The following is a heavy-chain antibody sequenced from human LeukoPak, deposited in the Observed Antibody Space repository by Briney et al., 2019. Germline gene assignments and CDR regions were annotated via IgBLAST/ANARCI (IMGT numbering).Heavy chain of an antibody. D-gene: IGHD6-19*01. CDR2: LYTGGNT. CDR1: GFTVNSNY. J-gene: IGHJ4*02. Sequence: GGSLRLSCAASGFTVNSNYMSWVRQAPGKGLEWVSVLYTGGNTLYADSVKGRFTISRDNSKNTLYLQMNSLRAEDTAVYYCARTRGASGWYYFDYWGQGTLVTVSS. CDR3: ARTRGASGWYYFDY. V-gene: IGHV3-53*01.